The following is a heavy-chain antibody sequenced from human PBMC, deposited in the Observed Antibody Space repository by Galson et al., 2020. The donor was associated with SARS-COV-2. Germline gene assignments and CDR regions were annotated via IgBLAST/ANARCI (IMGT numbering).Heavy chain of an antibody. CDR3: ARGSSSGAVRGFAS. Sequence: SETLSLTCAISGDSVSSNSAAWNWIRQSPSSGLEWLGRTYYRSKWQNDYAVSVKSRITINPDTSKNQFSLQLYSVTPEDTAVYYCARGSSSGAVRGFASWGQGTLVTVSS. J-gene: IGHJ4*02. V-gene: IGHV6-1*01. CDR1: GDSVSSNSAA. CDR2: TYYRSKWQN. D-gene: IGHD3-10*01.